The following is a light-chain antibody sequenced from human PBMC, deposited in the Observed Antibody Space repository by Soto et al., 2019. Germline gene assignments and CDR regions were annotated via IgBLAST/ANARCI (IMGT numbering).Light chain of an antibody. CDR2: DAS. Sequence: EIVLTQSPATLSLSPGERATLSCRASQSVSSYLAWYQQKPGQAPRLLIYDASSRATGVPARFSGSGSGTDFSLTISRLDPEDFAVYYCQQRSNWPPLTFGGGTKVDIK. CDR3: QQRSNWPPLT. J-gene: IGKJ4*01. CDR1: QSVSSY. V-gene: IGKV3-11*01.